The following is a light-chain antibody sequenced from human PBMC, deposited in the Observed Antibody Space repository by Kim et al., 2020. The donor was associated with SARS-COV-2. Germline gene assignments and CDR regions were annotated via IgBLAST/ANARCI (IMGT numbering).Light chain of an antibody. CDR3: QQYNSWPRT. CDR1: QSVSSN. J-gene: IGKJ1*01. CDR2: GAS. V-gene: IGKV3-15*01. Sequence: EKVMTQSPATLSVSPGERATLSCRASQSVSSNLAWYQQKLGQAPRLLIYGASTRATGIPARFSGSGSGTEFTLTISSLQSEDFAVYYCQQYNSWPRTFGQGTKVEIK.